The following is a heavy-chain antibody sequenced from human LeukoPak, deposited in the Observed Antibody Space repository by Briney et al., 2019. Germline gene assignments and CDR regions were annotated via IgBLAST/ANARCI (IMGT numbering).Heavy chain of an antibody. D-gene: IGHD2-8*01. CDR3: ARGHPKIVLIVYASRTYFDY. Sequence: ASVKVSCKASGYTFTSYGISWVRQAPGQGLEWMGWVSAYNGNTNYAQKLQGRVTMTTDTSTSTAYMELRSLRSDDTAVYYCARGHPKIVLIVYASRTYFDYWGQGTLVTVSS. CDR2: VSAYNGNT. CDR1: GYTFTSYG. J-gene: IGHJ4*02. V-gene: IGHV1-18*01.